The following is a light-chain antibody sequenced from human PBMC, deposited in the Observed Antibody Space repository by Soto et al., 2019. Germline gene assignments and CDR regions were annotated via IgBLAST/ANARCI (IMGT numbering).Light chain of an antibody. J-gene: IGLJ1*01. CDR1: SSDVGGYNY. V-gene: IGLV2-11*01. Sequence: QSALTQPRSVSRSPGQSVTISCTGTSSDVGGYNYVSWYQQHPGKAPKLMIYDVSERPSGVPDRFSGSKSGNTASLTISWLQAEDEADYYCCSYAGSYTFVFGTGTKVTVL. CDR3: CSYAGSYTFV. CDR2: DVS.